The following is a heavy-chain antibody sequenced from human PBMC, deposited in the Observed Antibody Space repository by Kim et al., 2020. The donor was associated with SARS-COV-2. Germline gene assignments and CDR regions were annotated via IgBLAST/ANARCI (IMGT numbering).Heavy chain of an antibody. CDR3: AKVSSGDYGDY. D-gene: IGHD3-22*01. CDR2: T. J-gene: IGHJ4*02. V-gene: IGHV3-23*01. Sequence: TYYADSVKGRFTISRDNSKNTLYLQMNSLRAEDTAVYYCAKVSSGDYGDYWGQGTLVTVSS.